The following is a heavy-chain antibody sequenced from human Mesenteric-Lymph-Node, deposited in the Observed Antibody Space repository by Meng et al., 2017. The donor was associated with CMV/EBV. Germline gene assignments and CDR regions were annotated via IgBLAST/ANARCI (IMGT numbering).Heavy chain of an antibody. CDR3: ARVGWLQDYGMDV. V-gene: IGHV1-2*02. D-gene: IGHD5-18*01. CDR1: GYTFTGYY. J-gene: IGHJ6*02. CDR2: INPNSDGT. Sequence: ASVKVSCKASGYTFTGYYMHWVRQAPGQGLEWMGWINPNSDGTNYAQKFQGRVTMTRDTSISTAYMELSRLRSDDTAVYYCARVGWLQDYGMDVWGQGTTVTVSS.